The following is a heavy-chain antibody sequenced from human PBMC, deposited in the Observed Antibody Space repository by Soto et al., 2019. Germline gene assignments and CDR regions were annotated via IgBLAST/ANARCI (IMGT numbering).Heavy chain of an antibody. Sequence: EVHLLESGGGLVQPGGSLRLSCAASGFTFRNYAMSWVRQAPGKGLEWVSAIRGSGGGTYYADSVKGRFTISRDNSKNILYLQMNSLRAEDTALYYCARDALTDYWGLGTLVTVSS. CDR3: ARDALTDY. CDR1: GFTFRNYA. CDR2: IRGSGGGT. V-gene: IGHV3-23*01. J-gene: IGHJ4*02.